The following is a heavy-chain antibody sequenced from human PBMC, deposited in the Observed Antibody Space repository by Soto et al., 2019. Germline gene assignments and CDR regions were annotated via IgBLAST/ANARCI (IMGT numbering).Heavy chain of an antibody. CDR3: AKDRGLVLSFYFDY. J-gene: IGHJ4*02. V-gene: IGHV3-9*01. CDR1: GFTFDDYA. CDR2: ISWNSGSI. Sequence: EVQLVESGGGLVQPGRSLRLSCAASGFTFDDYAMHWVRQAPGKGLGWVSGISWNSGSIGYADSVKGRFTLSRDNAKNSLYLQMNRLRAEDTALYYCAKDRGLVLSFYFDYWGQGTLVTVSS. D-gene: IGHD6-19*01.